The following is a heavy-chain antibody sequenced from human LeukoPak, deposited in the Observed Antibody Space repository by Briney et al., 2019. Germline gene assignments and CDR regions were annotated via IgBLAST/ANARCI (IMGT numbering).Heavy chain of an antibody. D-gene: IGHD2-15*01. V-gene: IGHV3-74*01. Sequence: GGSLRLSCADSGFTFSRYWMHWVRQTPGKGLVWVSCISADGSVTRYADSVKGRFTISRDNTKSTLYMQMHSLRAEDTAVYYCATAGGDGSRMGFDPWGQGTLVTVSS. CDR3: ATAGGDGSRMGFDP. CDR2: ISADGSVT. CDR1: GFTFSRYW. J-gene: IGHJ5*02.